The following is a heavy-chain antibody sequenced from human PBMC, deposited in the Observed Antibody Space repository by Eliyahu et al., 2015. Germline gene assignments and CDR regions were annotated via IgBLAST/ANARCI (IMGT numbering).Heavy chain of an antibody. CDR3: ARSSGWYEAFDY. CDR1: GFTFSDXY. V-gene: IGHV3-11*01. Sequence: QVQLVESGGGLVKPGXSLXLSCXASGFTFSDXYMSWIRQAPGKGLXWVSYISSSGSTIYYADPVKGRFTISRDNAKNSLYLQMNSLRAEDTAVYYCARSSGWYEAFDYWGQGTLVTVSS. J-gene: IGHJ4*02. CDR2: ISSSGSTI. D-gene: IGHD6-19*01.